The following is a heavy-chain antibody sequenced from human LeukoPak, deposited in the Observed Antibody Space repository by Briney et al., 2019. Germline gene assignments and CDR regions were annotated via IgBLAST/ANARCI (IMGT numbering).Heavy chain of an antibody. CDR2: ISSSSSYI. J-gene: IGHJ4*02. D-gene: IGHD2-15*01. CDR3: AREGGLVDFDY. V-gene: IGHV3-21*01. CDR1: GFTFSSYS. Sequence: GGSLRLSCAPSGFTFSSYSMKWVRQAPGGGREWVSSISSSSSYIYYADSVKGRITISRDNTKNSLYLQMNSLRAEDAAVYYCAREGGLVDFDYWGRGNVVTVSS.